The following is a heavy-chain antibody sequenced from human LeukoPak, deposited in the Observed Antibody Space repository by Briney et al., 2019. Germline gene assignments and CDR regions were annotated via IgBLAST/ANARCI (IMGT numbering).Heavy chain of an antibody. CDR2: IYYSGST. J-gene: IGHJ5*02. CDR1: GGSVSSYY. D-gene: IGHD2-21*02. V-gene: IGHV4-59*08. Sequence: PSETLSLTCTVSGGSVSSYYWSWIRQPPGKGLEWIAYIYYSGSTKYNPSLKSRVTISLDRSKNQFSLKLRSVTAADTAVYYCARLQVHCGGDCYTRWFDPWGQGTLVTVSS. CDR3: ARLQVHCGGDCYTRWFDP.